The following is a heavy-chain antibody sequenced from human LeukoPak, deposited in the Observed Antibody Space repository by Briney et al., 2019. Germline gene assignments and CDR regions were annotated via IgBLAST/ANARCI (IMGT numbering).Heavy chain of an antibody. CDR2: IYYSGST. J-gene: IGHJ6*02. D-gene: IGHD2-2*01. CDR1: GGSISSGGYY. V-gene: IGHV4-31*03. Sequence: SETLSLTCTVSGGSISSGGYYWSWIRQHPGKGLEWIGYIYYSGSTYYNPSLKSRVTISVDTSKNQFSLKLSSVTAADTAVYYCARYDIVVVPAAINYGMDVWGQGPRSPSP. CDR3: ARYDIVVVPAAINYGMDV.